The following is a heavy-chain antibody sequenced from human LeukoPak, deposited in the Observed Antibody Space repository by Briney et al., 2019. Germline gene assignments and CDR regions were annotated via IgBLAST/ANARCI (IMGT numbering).Heavy chain of an antibody. CDR3: ARLPTVTFFDY. CDR1: RGSISSSNYY. V-gene: IGHV4-39*01. Sequence: SETLSLTCTVSRGSISSSNYYWGWIRQPPGKGLEWIGSIYYSGSTYYNPSLKSRVTISVDTSTSQCSLRLSSVTAADTAVYYCARLPTVTFFDYWGQGTLVTVSS. CDR2: IYYSGST. J-gene: IGHJ4*02. D-gene: IGHD4-17*01.